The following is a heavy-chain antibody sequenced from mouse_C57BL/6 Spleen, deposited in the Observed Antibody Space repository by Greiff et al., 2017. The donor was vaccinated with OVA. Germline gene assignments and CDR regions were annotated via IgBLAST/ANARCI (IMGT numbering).Heavy chain of an antibody. CDR3: TGMVTTYYFDY. CDR2: IRLKSDNYAT. J-gene: IGHJ2*01. V-gene: IGHV6-3*01. Sequence: EVMLVESGGGLVQPGGSMKLSCVASGFTFSNYWMNWVRQSPEKGLEWVAQIRLKSDNYATHYAESVKGRFTISRDDSKSSVYLQMNNLRAEDTGIYYCTGMVTTYYFDYWGQGTTLTVSS. CDR1: GFTFSNYW. D-gene: IGHD2-2*01.